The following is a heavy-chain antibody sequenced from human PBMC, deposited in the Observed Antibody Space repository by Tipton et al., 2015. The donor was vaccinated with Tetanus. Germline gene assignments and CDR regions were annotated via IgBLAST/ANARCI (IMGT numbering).Heavy chain of an antibody. D-gene: IGHD3-3*01. Sequence: SLRLSCVGSGYTFRNYAMSWVRQAPGKGLEWVAGISWRNDNIGYADFLKGRFTISRDNAKKSVYLQMNSPRPEDTAAYYCAKDVGLNITIFGEFFPRFSVLDVWGQGTTVSVS. J-gene: IGHJ6*02. CDR2: ISWRNDNI. CDR1: GYTFRNYA. CDR3: AKDVGLNITIFGEFFPRFSVLDV. V-gene: IGHV3-9*01.